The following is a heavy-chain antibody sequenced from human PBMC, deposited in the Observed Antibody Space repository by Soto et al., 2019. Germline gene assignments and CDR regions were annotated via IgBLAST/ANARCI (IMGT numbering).Heavy chain of an antibody. D-gene: IGHD6-13*01. Sequence: ASVKVSCKASGYTFTSYAMHWVRQAPGQRLEWMGWINAGNGNTKYSQKFQGRVTITRDTSASTAYMELSSLRSEDTAVYYCARDHVYSSSWYFAKNYYYYMDVWGKGTTVTVSS. V-gene: IGHV1-3*01. J-gene: IGHJ6*03. CDR1: GYTFTSYA. CDR2: INAGNGNT. CDR3: ARDHVYSSSWYFAKNYYYYMDV.